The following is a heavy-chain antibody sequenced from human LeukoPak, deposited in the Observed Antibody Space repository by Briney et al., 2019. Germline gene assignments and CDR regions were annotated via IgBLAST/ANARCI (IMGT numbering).Heavy chain of an antibody. CDR3: ASRITIFGTVSRAHYGMDV. CDR2: INHSGST. CDR1: GGSFSGYY. V-gene: IGHV4-34*01. J-gene: IGHJ6*02. D-gene: IGHD3-3*01. Sequence: SETLSLTCAVYGGSFSGYYWSWIRQPPGKGLEWIGEINHSGSTNYNPSLKSRVTISVDTSKNQFSLKLSSVTAADTAVYYCASRITIFGTVSRAHYGMDVWGQGTTVTVSS.